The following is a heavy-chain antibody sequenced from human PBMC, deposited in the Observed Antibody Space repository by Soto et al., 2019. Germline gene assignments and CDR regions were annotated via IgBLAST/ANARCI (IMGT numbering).Heavy chain of an antibody. Sequence: QVQLVQSGAEVKKPGASVKVSCKASGYTFTSYGISWVRQATGQGLEWMGWITGYNGKTNYAQKLHGRVTMTTDTSTSTAHMELRSLRADDTAVYYCARSETTGTSGRYYGMDVWGKGTTVTVSA. CDR2: ITGYNGKT. D-gene: IGHD4-4*01. J-gene: IGHJ6*04. CDR1: GYTFTSYG. V-gene: IGHV1-18*01. CDR3: ARSETTGTSGRYYGMDV.